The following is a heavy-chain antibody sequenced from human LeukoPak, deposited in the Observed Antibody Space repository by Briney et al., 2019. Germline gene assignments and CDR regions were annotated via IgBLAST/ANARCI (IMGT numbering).Heavy chain of an antibody. Sequence: ASVKVSCKASGYSFTGHYMHWVRQDPGQGLEWMGWINPKSGGTNYAQKLQGRVTMTTDTSTSTAYMELRSLRSDDTAVYYCARGGEVHFDWFPMDYWGQGTLVTVSS. CDR2: INPKSGGT. CDR1: GYSFTGHY. J-gene: IGHJ4*02. D-gene: IGHD3-9*01. V-gene: IGHV1-2*02. CDR3: ARGGEVHFDWFPMDY.